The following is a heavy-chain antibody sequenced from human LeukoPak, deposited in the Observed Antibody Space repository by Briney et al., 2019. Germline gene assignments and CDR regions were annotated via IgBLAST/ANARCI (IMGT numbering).Heavy chain of an antibody. CDR1: GFTFSTYS. CDR3: ARMHYFDY. Sequence: GGSLRLSCAASGFTFSTYSMSWVRQVPGMGLEWVSYISSSSSTIFYADSVKGRFTISRDNAKNSLYLQMNSLRDEDTAVYYCARMHYFDYWGQGTLVTVSS. V-gene: IGHV3-48*02. CDR2: ISSSSSTI. J-gene: IGHJ4*02.